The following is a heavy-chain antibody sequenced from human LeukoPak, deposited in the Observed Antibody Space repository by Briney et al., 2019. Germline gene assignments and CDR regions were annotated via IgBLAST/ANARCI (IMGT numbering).Heavy chain of an antibody. J-gene: IGHJ3*02. Sequence: GGSLRLSCAASGFTFSSYAMSWVRQAPGKGLEWVAVIWYDGSNKYYADSVKGRFTISRDNSKNTLYLQMNSLRAEDTAVYYCARGCRSGTSCYDAAFDIWGQGTMVTVSS. CDR2: IWYDGSNK. CDR3: ARGCRSGTSCYDAAFDI. D-gene: IGHD2-2*01. V-gene: IGHV3-33*08. CDR1: GFTFSSYA.